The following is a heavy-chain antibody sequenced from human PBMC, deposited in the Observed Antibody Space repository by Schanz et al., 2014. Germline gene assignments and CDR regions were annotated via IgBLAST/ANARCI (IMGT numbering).Heavy chain of an antibody. CDR3: EGDPPPYSSSPYYWYYGMDV. J-gene: IGHJ6*02. D-gene: IGHD6-6*01. CDR2: ISNSGYTI. V-gene: IGHV3-11*01. CDR1: GFTFSDYY. Sequence: QVQLVESGGGLVKPGGSLRLSCAASGFTFSDYYMNWIRQAPGKGLEWVSYISNSGYTIYYADSVKGRFTISRDNAKNSLNLQRNSMRAEDPAVYSWEGDPPPYSSSPYYWYYGMDVWGQGTTVTVSS.